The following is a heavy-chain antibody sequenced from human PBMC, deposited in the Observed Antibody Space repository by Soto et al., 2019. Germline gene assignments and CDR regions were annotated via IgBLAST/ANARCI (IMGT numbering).Heavy chain of an antibody. CDR3: ARDLGYYDSSGYFDY. V-gene: IGHV3-9*01. CDR2: ISWNSGSI. Sequence: SLILSCAASGFTFDDYAMHWVRQAPGKGLEWVSGISWNSGSIGYADSVKGRFTISRDNAKNSLYLQMNSLRAEDTAVYYCARDLGYYDSSGYFDYWGQGTLVTVSS. D-gene: IGHD3-22*01. J-gene: IGHJ4*02. CDR1: GFTFDDYA.